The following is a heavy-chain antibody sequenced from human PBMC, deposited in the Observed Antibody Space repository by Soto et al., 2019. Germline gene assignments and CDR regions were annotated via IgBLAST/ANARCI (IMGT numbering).Heavy chain of an antibody. V-gene: IGHV1-69*13. J-gene: IGHJ1*01. CDR2: IIPIFGTA. D-gene: IGHD2-21*02. CDR3: ARDATAYCGGDCPEYFQH. CDR1: GGTFSSYA. Sequence: SVKVSCKASGGTFSSYAISWVRQAPGQGLEWMGGIIPIFGTANCAQKFQGRVTITADESTSTAYMELSSLRSEATAVYYCARDATAYCGGDCPEYFQHWGQGTLVTVSS.